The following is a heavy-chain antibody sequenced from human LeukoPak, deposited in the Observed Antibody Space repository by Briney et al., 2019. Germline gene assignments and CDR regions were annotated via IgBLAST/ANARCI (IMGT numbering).Heavy chain of an antibody. CDR2: INTNTGNP. J-gene: IGHJ3*02. V-gene: IGHV7-4-1*02. Sequence: ASVKVSCKASGYTFTTYGINWVRQAPGQGLEWMGWINTNTGNPTYAQGSTGRFVFSLDTSVSTAYLQISSLTAADTAVYFCARTNALDIWGQGTMVTVSS. CDR3: ARTNALDI. CDR1: GYTFTTYG.